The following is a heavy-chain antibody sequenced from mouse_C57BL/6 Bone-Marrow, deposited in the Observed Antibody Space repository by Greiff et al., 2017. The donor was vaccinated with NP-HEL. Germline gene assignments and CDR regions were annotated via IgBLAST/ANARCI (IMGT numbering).Heavy chain of an antibody. Sequence: QVQLKQSGAELMKPGASVKLSCKATGYTFTGYWIEWVKQRPGHGLEWIGEILPGSGSSNHNEKFKGKATFTADTSSNTANMQLSSLTTEDSAIYYCALGYYYGSSYDYWGQGTTLTVSS. CDR3: ALGYYYGSSYDY. D-gene: IGHD1-1*01. J-gene: IGHJ2*01. CDR1: GYTFTGYW. V-gene: IGHV1-9*01. CDR2: ILPGSGSS.